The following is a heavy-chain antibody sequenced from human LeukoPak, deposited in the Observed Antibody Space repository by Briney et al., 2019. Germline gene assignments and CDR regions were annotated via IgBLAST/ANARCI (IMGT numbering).Heavy chain of an antibody. CDR2: IYTSGST. D-gene: IGHD2-15*01. CDR3: AREGDYCSGGSCYGY. J-gene: IGHJ4*03. CDR1: GGSISSYY. V-gene: IGHV4-4*07. Sequence: PSETLSPTCTVSGGSISSYYWSWIRQPAGKGLEWIGRIYTSGSTNYNPSLKSRVTISVDTSKNQFSLKLSSVTAADTAVYYCAREGDYCSGGSCYGYWGQGTLVTVSS.